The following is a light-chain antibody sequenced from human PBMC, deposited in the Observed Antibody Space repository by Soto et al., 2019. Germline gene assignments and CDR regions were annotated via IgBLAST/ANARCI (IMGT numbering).Light chain of an antibody. CDR1: TGAVTSGNY. Sequence: QTVVTQEPSLTVSPGGTVNLTCASSTGAVTSGNYPSWFQQKPGQTPRTLIYTTNNRHSWTPARFSGSLLGGKAALTLSGVQPEDEAEYYCLLYYGGAHLVFGGGTKVTVL. CDR3: LLYYGGAHLV. V-gene: IGLV7-43*01. CDR2: TTN. J-gene: IGLJ3*02.